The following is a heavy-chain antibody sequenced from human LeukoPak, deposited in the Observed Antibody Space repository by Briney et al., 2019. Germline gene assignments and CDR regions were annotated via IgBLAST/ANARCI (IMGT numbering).Heavy chain of an antibody. CDR2: IYSDGRT. D-gene: IGHD4-17*01. CDR1: GFTVSTNY. Sequence: GGSLRLSCAASGFTVSTNYMSWVRQAPGKGLEWVSVIYSDGRTYYVDSVKGRFTISRDNAKNSLYLQMNSLRDEDTAVYYCVRDHDYALDYWGQGTLVTVSS. CDR3: VRDHDYALDY. J-gene: IGHJ4*02. V-gene: IGHV3-53*01.